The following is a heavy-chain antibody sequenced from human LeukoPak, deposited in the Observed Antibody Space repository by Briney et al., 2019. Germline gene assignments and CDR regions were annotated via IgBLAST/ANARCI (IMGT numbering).Heavy chain of an antibody. J-gene: IGHJ5*02. CDR1: GFTFSSYW. Sequence: GGSLRLSCAASGFTFSSYWMHWVRKAPGKGLVWVSRINSDGSSTSYADSVKGRFTISRDNAKNTLYLQMNSLRAEDTAVYYCAREPSGSWYYWFDPWGQGTLVTVSS. V-gene: IGHV3-74*01. CDR3: AREPSGSWYYWFDP. CDR2: INSDGSST. D-gene: IGHD6-13*01.